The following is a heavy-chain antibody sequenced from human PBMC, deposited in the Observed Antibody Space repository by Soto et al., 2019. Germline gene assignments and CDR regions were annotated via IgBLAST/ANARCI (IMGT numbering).Heavy chain of an antibody. V-gene: IGHV1-69*06. CDR2: TIPAFGTA. CDR1: GAGDTFSNYG. Sequence: QVHLVQSGAEVKSPGSAVKVSCKVSGAGDTFSNYGLNWMRQAPGQGLEWMGGTIPAFGTANYAQKFQGRVTIAAETSTTTAYMELSSLRSDDTSVYYCWRHDKTALPPLDSWGQGTLVSVSP. J-gene: IGHJ4*02. CDR3: WRHDKTALPPLDS. D-gene: IGHD1-1*01.